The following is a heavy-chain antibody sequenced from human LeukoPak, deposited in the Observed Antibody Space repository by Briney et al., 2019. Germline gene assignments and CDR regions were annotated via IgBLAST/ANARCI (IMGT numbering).Heavy chain of an antibody. Sequence: PGGSLRLSCAASGFSFRSYGMSWVRQAPGKGLEWVSAISGSGDSTYYTDSVKGRLTISRDNSQNTLFLQMSSLRAEDTAVYFCAKSPVSSCRGSFCYPFDYWGQGNLVTVSS. J-gene: IGHJ4*02. D-gene: IGHD2-15*01. V-gene: IGHV3-23*01. CDR1: GFSFRSYG. CDR2: ISGSGDST. CDR3: AKSPVSSCRGSFCYPFDY.